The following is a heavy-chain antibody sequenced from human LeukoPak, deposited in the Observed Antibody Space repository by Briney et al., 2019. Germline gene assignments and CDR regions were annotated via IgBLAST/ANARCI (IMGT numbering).Heavy chain of an antibody. J-gene: IGHJ6*02. Sequence: ASVKVSCKASGGTFSSYAISWVRQAPGQGLEWMGWISAYNGNTNYAQKLQGRVTMTTDTSTSTAYMELRSLRSDDTAVYYCARGGGFQPYYYYGMDVWGQGTTVTVSS. CDR3: ARGGGFQPYYYYGMDV. CDR1: GGTFSSYA. D-gene: IGHD3-16*01. V-gene: IGHV1-18*01. CDR2: ISAYNGNT.